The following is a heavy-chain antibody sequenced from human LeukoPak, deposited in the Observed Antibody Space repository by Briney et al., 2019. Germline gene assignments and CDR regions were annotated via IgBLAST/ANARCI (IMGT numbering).Heavy chain of an antibody. CDR1: NGSISSGSYY. D-gene: IGHD2-15*01. V-gene: IGHV4-39*07. J-gene: IGHJ5*02. Sequence: SETLSLTCTVSNGSISSGSYYWGWIRQPPGKGLEWIGSIYYSGNTYYNPSLKSRVTISVDTSKDQFSLKLSSVTAAGTAVYYCARQGYCGGTTCYSSWFDPWGQGTLVTVSS. CDR3: ARQGYCGGTTCYSSWFDP. CDR2: IYYSGNT.